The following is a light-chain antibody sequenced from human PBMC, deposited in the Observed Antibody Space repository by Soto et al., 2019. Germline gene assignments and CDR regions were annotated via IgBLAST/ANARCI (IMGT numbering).Light chain of an antibody. CDR2: QTS. Sequence: ITQSTNSLSASVGDRVTLSCRASQYINTRLAWYQHRPGQAPRLLIYQTSLRAAGIPARFSASGSGTDFTLTICDVQPEDFALYYCHQRHCWPRTFGQGT. J-gene: IGKJ1*01. V-gene: IGKV3D-15*03. CDR3: HQRHCWPRT. CDR1: QYINTR.